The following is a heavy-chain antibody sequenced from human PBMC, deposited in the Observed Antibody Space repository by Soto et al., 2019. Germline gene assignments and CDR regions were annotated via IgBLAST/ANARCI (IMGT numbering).Heavy chain of an antibody. D-gene: IGHD2-15*01. CDR1: GYTFAMHY. CDR3: AREDGGGGRRHDF. CDR2: INPNDAST. V-gene: IGHV1-46*01. J-gene: IGHJ4*02. Sequence: QVQLVQSGAEVRKPGASVTISCKTSGYTFAMHYIHWVRQAPGQGLERMGMINPNDASTNYVQRFKGRVTMISDTSTRTVFLKTSRLTSDYTAGFFCAREDGGGGRRHDFWGQGTLITVSS.